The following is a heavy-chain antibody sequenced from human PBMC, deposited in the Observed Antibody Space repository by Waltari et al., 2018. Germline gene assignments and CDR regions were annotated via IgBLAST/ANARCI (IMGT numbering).Heavy chain of an antibody. D-gene: IGHD3-3*01. CDR1: GGPISSGSYY. V-gene: IGHV4-61*02. CDR2: IYTSGST. Sequence: GPGLVKPSQTLSLTCTVSGGPISSGSYYWSWIRQPAGKGLEWIGRIYTSGSTNYNPSLKSRVTISVDTSKNQFSLKLSSVTAADTAVYYCARDTRSITIFGVVLKGAFDIWGQGTMVTVSS. CDR3: ARDTRSITIFGVVLKGAFDI. J-gene: IGHJ3*02.